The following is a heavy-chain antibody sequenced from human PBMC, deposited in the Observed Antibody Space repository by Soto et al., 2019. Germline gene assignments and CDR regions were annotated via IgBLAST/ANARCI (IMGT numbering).Heavy chain of an antibody. CDR2: ISAYNGNT. D-gene: IGHD4-4*01. J-gene: IGHJ4*02. CDR1: GYTFTSYG. V-gene: IGHV1-18*01. Sequence: ASVKVSCKASGYTFTSYGISWVRQAPGQGLEWMGWISAYNGNTNYAQKLQGRVTMTTDTSTSTAYMELRSLRSDDTAVYYCATAYMTTVRNGYDYWGQGTLVTVSS. CDR3: ATAYMTTVRNGYDY.